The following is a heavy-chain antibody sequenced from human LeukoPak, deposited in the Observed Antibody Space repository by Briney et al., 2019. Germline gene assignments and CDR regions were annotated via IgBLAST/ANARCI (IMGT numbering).Heavy chain of an antibody. CDR3: ARGLGIAARRASRFDP. J-gene: IGHJ5*02. V-gene: IGHV4-34*01. Sequence: PSETLSLTCAVYGGSFSGYYWSWIRQPPGKGLEWIGEINHSGSTNYNPSLKSRVTISVDTSKNQFSLKLSSVTAADTAVYYCARGLGIAARRASRFDPWGQGTLVTVSS. CDR1: GGSFSGYY. D-gene: IGHD6-6*01. CDR2: INHSGST.